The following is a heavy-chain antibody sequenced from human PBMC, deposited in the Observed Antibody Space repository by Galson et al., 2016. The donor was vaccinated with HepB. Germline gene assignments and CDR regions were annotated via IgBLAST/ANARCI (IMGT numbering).Heavy chain of an antibody. D-gene: IGHD2-15*01. Sequence: SLRLSCAASGFTVSNNYMRWVRQAPGKGLEWVSLIYSGGSTYYAVSVKGRFTISRDSSKNTLYLQMNSLRAEDTAVYYCARNRHCSGGSCYGAWGQGTLVTVSS. CDR1: GFTVSNNY. V-gene: IGHV3-66*01. J-gene: IGHJ5*02. CDR3: ARNRHCSGGSCYGA. CDR2: IYSGGST.